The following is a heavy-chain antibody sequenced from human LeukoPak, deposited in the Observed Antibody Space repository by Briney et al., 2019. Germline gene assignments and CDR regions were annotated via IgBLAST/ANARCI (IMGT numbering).Heavy chain of an antibody. J-gene: IGHJ4*02. D-gene: IGHD2-15*01. CDR1: GFSLSGYW. CDR3: TTGGVVVVVAATLADY. V-gene: IGHV3-15*01. Sequence: KTGGSLRLSCAASGFSLSGYWMTWVRQAPGRGLEWVGRIKSKTDGGTTDYAAPVKGRFTISRDDSKNTLYLQMNSLKTEDTAVYYCTTGGVVVVVAATLADYWGQGTLVTVSS. CDR2: IKSKTDGGTT.